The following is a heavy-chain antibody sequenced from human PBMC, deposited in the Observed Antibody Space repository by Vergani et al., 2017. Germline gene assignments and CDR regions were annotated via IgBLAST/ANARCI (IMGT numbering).Heavy chain of an antibody. CDR3: ARGGEYYDMLTGYYVEAFDI. CDR2: IIPIFGTA. Sequence: QVQLVQSGAEVKKPGSSVKVSCKASGGTFSSYAISWVRQAPGQGLEWMGGIIPIFGTANYAQKFQGRVTITADESTSTAYMELSSLRSEDTAVYYCARGGEYYDMLTGYYVEAFDIWGQGTMVTVSS. D-gene: IGHD3-9*01. J-gene: IGHJ3*02. V-gene: IGHV1-69*01. CDR1: GGTFSSYA.